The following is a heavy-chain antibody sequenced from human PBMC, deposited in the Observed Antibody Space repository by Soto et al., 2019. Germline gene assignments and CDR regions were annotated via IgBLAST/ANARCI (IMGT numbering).Heavy chain of an antibody. CDR3: ARTRKWSGYYSY. V-gene: IGHV1-2*02. D-gene: IGHD3-3*01. J-gene: IGHJ4*02. CDR1: RYTFTGYY. CDR2: INPNSGGT. Sequence: ASVKVSCKASRYTFTGYYMHWVRQAPGQGLEWMGWINPNSGGTNYAQKFQGRVTMTRDTSISTAYMELSRLRSDDTAVYYCARTRKWSGYYSYWGQGTLVTVSS.